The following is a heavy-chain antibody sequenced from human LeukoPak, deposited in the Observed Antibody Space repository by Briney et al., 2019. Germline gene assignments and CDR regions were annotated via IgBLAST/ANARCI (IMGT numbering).Heavy chain of an antibody. V-gene: IGHV1-69*13. D-gene: IGHD6-13*01. CDR1: GDTFSNYA. CDR2: IIPIFDAL. J-gene: IGHJ1*01. CDR3: ATPLLERVAMAAGFGSYFHY. Sequence: SVKVSCKVSGDTFSNYAISWVRQAPGQGLEWMAGIIPIFDALNYTRKFQDRITMTADESTSTAYMELSSLRSEDTAVYYCATPLLERVAMAAGFGSYFHYWGQGTLVTVSS.